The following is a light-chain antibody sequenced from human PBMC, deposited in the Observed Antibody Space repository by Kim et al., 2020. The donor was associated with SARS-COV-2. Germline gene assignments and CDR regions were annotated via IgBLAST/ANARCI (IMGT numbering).Light chain of an antibody. CDR1: QGIRND. V-gene: IGKV1-6*01. J-gene: IGKJ1*01. CDR2: GAS. CDR3: LQDFNDSWT. Sequence: ASVGDRVTITCRASQGIRNDLGWYQQTPGKAPILLIYGASTLQSAVPSRFSGSGSGTDFALTISSLQPEDSATYYCLQDFNDSWTFGQGTKVDIK.